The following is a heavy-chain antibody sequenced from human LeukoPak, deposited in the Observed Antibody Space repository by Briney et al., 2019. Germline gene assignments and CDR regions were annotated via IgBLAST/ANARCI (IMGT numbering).Heavy chain of an antibody. J-gene: IGHJ6*03. V-gene: IGHV1-69*06. D-gene: IGHD4-11*01. Sequence: ASVKASCKASGGTFSSYAISWVRQAPGQGLEWMGGIIPIFGTANYAQKFQGRVTITADKSTSTAYMELSSLRSEDTAVYYCARGRDPTVTYYYYYYMDVWGKGTTVTVSS. CDR3: ARGRDPTVTYYYYYYMDV. CDR1: GGTFSSYA. CDR2: IIPIFGTA.